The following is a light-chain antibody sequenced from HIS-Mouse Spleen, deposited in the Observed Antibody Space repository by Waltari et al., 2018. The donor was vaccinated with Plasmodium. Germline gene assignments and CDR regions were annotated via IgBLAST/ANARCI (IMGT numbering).Light chain of an antibody. CDR2: EDS. CDR1: ALPKNY. Sequence: SYELTQPPSVSVSPGQTARTTCSGVALPKNYVYWYQQKSGQAPVLVIYEDSKRPSGIPERFSGSSSGTMATLTISGAQVEDEADYYCYSTDSSGNHRVFGGGTKLTVL. V-gene: IGLV3-10*01. J-gene: IGLJ3*02. CDR3: YSTDSSGNHRV.